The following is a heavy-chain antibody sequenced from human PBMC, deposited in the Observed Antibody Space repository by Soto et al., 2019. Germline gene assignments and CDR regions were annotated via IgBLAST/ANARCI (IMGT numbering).Heavy chain of an antibody. CDR3: ARDCRRMATITGMGY. D-gene: IGHD4-4*01. V-gene: IGHV1-3*01. CDR2: INAGNGNT. Sequence: ASVKVSCKASGYTFTSYAMHWVRQAPGQRLEWMGWINAGNGNTKYSQKFQGRVAITRDTSASTAYMELSSLRSEDTAVYYCARDCRRMATITGMGYWGQGTLVTVSS. CDR1: GYTFTSYA. J-gene: IGHJ4*02.